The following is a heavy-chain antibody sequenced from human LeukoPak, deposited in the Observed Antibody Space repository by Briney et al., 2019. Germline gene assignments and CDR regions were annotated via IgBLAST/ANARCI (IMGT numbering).Heavy chain of an antibody. CDR3: AKDSGTTKNYYYYYYMDV. Sequence: GGSLRLSCAASGFTLRSYTMNWVRQAPGRGLEWVSSIGISSNKIYYADSVKGRFIISRDNAKNSVYLQMNSLRAEDTAVYYCAKDSGTTKNYYYYYYMDVWGKGTTVTVSS. V-gene: IGHV3-21*01. J-gene: IGHJ6*03. D-gene: IGHD1-1*01. CDR1: GFTLRSYT. CDR2: IGISSNKI.